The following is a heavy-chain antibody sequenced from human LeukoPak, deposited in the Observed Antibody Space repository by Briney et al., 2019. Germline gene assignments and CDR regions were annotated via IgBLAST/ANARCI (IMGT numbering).Heavy chain of an antibody. J-gene: IGHJ2*01. CDR3: ASVGSGTNYWYFDL. CDR2: IYYSGST. CDR1: GGSISNYY. Sequence: SETLSLTCTVSGGSISNYYWSWIRQPPGKGLEWIGYIYYSGSTKYNPSLKSRVTISVDTSKNQFSLKLSSVTAADTAVYYCASVGSGTNYWYFDLWGRGTLVTVSS. D-gene: IGHD3-10*01. V-gene: IGHV4-59*12.